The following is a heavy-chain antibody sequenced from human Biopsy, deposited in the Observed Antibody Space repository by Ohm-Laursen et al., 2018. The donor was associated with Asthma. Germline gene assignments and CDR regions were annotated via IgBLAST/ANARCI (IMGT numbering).Heavy chain of an antibody. CDR2: ISYDGSNK. J-gene: IGHJ4*02. CDR1: GFTFSSYA. D-gene: IGHD2-15*01. V-gene: IGHV3-30-3*01. CDR3: AKGGGDIVVVISATTLDY. Sequence: SLRLPCAASGFTFSSYAMHWVRQAPGKGLEWVAVISYDGSNKYYADSVKGRFTISRDNSKNTLYLQMNSLRAEDTAVYYCAKGGGDIVVVISATTLDYWGQGTLVTVSS.